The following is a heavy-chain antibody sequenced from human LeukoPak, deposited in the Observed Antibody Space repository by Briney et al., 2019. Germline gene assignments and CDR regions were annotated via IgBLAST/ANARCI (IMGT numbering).Heavy chain of an antibody. V-gene: IGHV1-18*01. J-gene: IGHJ4*02. CDR3: ARVRGYDSSGSWDY. CDR1: AYSFSINA. CDR2: ISAYNGDT. D-gene: IGHD3-22*01. Sequence: ASVNLCCNCSAYSFSINAINWNRQAPGQGLEWMGWISAYNGDTHYAQKFQGRVTMTIETSTSTAYMELRSLRSDDTAMYYCARVRGYDSSGSWDYWGPGTLVTVSS.